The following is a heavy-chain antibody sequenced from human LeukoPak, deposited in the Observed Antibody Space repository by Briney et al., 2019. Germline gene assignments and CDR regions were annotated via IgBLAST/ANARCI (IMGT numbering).Heavy chain of an antibody. J-gene: IGHJ4*02. CDR2: IRYDGSNK. D-gene: IGHD3-22*01. CDR1: GFTFSSYG. V-gene: IGHV3-30*02. Sequence: GGSLRLSCAASGFTFSSYGMHWVRQAPGKGLEWVAFIRYDGSNKYYADSVKGRFTISRDNSKNTLYLQMNSLRAEDTAVYYCAKAWLRDYYDSSGYLDYWGQGTLVTVSS. CDR3: AKAWLRDYYDSSGYLDY.